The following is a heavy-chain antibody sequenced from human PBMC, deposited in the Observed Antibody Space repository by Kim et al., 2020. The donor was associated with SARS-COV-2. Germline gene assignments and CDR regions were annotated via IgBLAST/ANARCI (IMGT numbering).Heavy chain of an antibody. J-gene: IGHJ4*02. V-gene: IGHV1-18*01. CDR2: INTDNGNT. CDR1: SYTFPTYG. CDR3: ARDSRGHCSGTSCPYFAY. Sequence: ASVKVSCKASSYTFPTYGISWVRQAPGQGLEWMGWINTDNGNTNYGQKLQGRVTVTTDTSTSTTYMELRSLRSDDTAVYYCARDSRGHCSGTSCPYFAYWGQGTLVTVSS. D-gene: IGHD2-2*01.